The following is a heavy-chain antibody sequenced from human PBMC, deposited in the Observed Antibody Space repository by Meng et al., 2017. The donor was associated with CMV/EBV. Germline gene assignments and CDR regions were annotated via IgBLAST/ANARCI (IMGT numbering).Heavy chain of an antibody. CDR3: ARASYGRSPFYY. V-gene: IGHV4-34*01. Sequence: SETLSLTCAVYGGSFSGYYWSWIRQPPGKGLEWIGEINHSGSTNYNPSLKSRVTISVDTSKNQFSLKLSSVTAADTAVYYCARASYGRSPFYYWGQGTLVTVS. CDR1: GGSFSGYY. D-gene: IGHD5-18*01. J-gene: IGHJ4*02. CDR2: INHSGST.